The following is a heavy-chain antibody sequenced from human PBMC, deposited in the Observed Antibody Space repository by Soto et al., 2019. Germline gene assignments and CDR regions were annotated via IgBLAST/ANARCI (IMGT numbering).Heavy chain of an antibody. CDR2: TYYRFKWFN. D-gene: IGHD2-15*01. J-gene: IGHJ6*02. Sequence: SQTLSLTCAISGDSFSSNSAAWNWIRQSPSRGFEWLGRTYYRFKWFNEYAESVKSRITIKPETSKNHFSLQLNSVTPDDTAVYYCVRARYCSGGSCYYGLDVWGQGTTVTVSS. CDR3: VRARYCSGGSCYYGLDV. V-gene: IGHV6-1*01. CDR1: GDSFSSNSAA.